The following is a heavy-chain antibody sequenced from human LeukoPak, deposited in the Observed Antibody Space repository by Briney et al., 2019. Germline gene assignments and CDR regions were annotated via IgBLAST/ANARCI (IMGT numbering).Heavy chain of an antibody. Sequence: GGSLRLSCAASGFTFSNYAMIWVRQAPGKGLEWVSGISVSGANTYYADSVKGRFTISRDNSKNTLYLQMSSLRAVDTAVYYCAKAPVTTCRGAYCYPFDYWGQGTLVTVSS. J-gene: IGHJ4*02. CDR3: AKAPVTTCRGAYCYPFDY. CDR2: ISVSGANT. V-gene: IGHV3-23*01. D-gene: IGHD2-21*01. CDR1: GFTFSNYA.